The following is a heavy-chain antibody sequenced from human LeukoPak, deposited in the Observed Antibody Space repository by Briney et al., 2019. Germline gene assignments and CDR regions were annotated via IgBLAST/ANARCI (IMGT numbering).Heavy chain of an antibody. J-gene: IGHJ4*02. V-gene: IGHV3-66*01. CDR2: IYSGGST. CDR1: GFTVSSNY. Sequence: GGSLRLSCAASGFTVSSNYMSWVRQAPGKGLEWVSVIYSGGSTYYADSVKGRFTISRDNSKNTLYLQMNSLGAEDTAVYYCARVGDDILTGYSPFDYWGQGTLVTVSS. CDR3: ARVGDDILTGYSPFDY. D-gene: IGHD3-9*01.